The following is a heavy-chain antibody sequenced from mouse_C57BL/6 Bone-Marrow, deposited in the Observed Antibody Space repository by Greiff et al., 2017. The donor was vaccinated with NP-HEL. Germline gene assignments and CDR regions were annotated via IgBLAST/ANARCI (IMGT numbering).Heavy chain of an antibody. Sequence: VQLQESGAELARPGASVKLSCKASGYTFTSYGISWVKQRTGQGLEWIGEIYPRSGNTYYNEKFKGKATLTADKSSSTAYMGLRRLKSEDSAVYLCAHTTDYAMDYWGQGTSVTVSS. D-gene: IGHD2-12*01. CDR1: GYTFTSYG. J-gene: IGHJ4*01. V-gene: IGHV1-81*01. CDR2: IYPRSGNT. CDR3: AHTTDYAMDY.